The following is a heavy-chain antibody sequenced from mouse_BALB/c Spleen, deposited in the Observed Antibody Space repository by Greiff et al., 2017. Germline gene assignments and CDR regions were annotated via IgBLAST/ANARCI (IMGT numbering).Heavy chain of an antibody. CDR3: ARGDSGVYFDY. V-gene: IGHV1-7*01. D-gene: IGHD3-3*01. CDR2: INPSTGYT. CDR1: GYTFTSYW. Sequence: QVQLQQPGAELAKPGASVKMSCKASGYTFTSYWMHWVKQRPGQGLEWIGYINPSTGYTEYNQKFKDKATLTADKSSSTAYMQLSSLTSEDSAVYYCARGDSGVYFDYWGQGTTLTVSS. J-gene: IGHJ2*01.